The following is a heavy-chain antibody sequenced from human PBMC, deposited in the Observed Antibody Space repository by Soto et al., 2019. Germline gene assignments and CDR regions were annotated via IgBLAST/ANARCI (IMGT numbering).Heavy chain of an antibody. D-gene: IGHD5-18*01. CDR2: IIPIFGTA. J-gene: IGHJ5*02. CDR1: GGTFSSYA. V-gene: IGHV1-69*12. Sequence: QVQLVQSGAEVKKPGSSVKVSCTASGGTFSSYAISWVRQAPGQGLEWMGGIIPIFGTANYAQKFQGRVTITADESTSTAYMELSSLRSEDTAMYYCARTNTAMVTGWFDPWGQGTLVTVSS. CDR3: ARTNTAMVTGWFDP.